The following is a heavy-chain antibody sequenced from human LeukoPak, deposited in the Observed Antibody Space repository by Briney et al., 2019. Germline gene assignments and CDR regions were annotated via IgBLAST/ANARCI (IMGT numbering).Heavy chain of an antibody. CDR3: ARGLGRQQLVSPFDY. D-gene: IGHD6-13*01. Sequence: SETLSLTCTVSGYSISSGYYWGWIRQPPGKGLEWLASIYHSGTIYYNPSPKSRDAISVDTSKNQFSLKLTSVTAADTAAYYCARGLGRQQLVSPFDYWGQGTLVTVSS. V-gene: IGHV4-38-2*02. CDR1: GYSISSGYY. CDR2: IYHSGTI. J-gene: IGHJ4*02.